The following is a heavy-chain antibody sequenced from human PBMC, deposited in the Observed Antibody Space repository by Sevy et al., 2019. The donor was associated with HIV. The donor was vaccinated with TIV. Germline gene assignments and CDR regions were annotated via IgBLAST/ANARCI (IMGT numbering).Heavy chain of an antibody. CDR3: AGRVAVAAFDY. Sequence: SGTLCLTCTVSGGSFSSSSYYWNWIRQADGRGLEWIGRIYTSGSTNYNPSLKSRDTMSVDTSKNQFSLKLTSVTAADTAVYYWAGRVAVAAFDYWGQGNLVTVSS. CDR2: IYTSGST. D-gene: IGHD6-19*01. V-gene: IGHV4-61*02. CDR1: GGSFSSSSYY. J-gene: IGHJ4*02.